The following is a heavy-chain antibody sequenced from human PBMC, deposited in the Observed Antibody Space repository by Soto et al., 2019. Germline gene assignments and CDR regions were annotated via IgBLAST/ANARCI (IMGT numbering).Heavy chain of an antibody. V-gene: IGHV4-39*01. CDR2: SYYSGTS. Sequence: SETLSLTSTVSGGSIRVQSSYWTWIRQTPGKGLEWVGSSYYSGTSYFNPALKGRVTISVDTSTNQFSLRLTSVTAADKDVYSCTRRYNWNDYYFDPWGQGTLVT. CDR3: TRRYNWNDYYFDP. J-gene: IGHJ5*02. D-gene: IGHD1-20*01. CDR1: GGSIRVQSSY.